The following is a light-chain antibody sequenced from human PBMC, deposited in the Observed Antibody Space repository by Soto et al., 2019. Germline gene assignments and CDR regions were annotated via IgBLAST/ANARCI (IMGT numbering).Light chain of an antibody. J-gene: IGLJ3*02. CDR2: LEGSGSY. Sequence: QPVLTQSSSASASLGSSVKLTCTLSSGHSSYNIAWHQQQPGKAPRYLMKLEGSGSYNKGSGVPDRFSGSSSGADRYVTISNLQFEDEADYYCETWDSDTHTVFGGGTTLTVL. CDR3: ETWDSDTHTV. V-gene: IGLV4-60*02. CDR1: SGHSSYN.